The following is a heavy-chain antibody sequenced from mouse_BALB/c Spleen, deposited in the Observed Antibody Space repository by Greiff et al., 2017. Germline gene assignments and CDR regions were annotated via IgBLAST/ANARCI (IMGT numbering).Heavy chain of an antibody. CDR1: GFTFSSFG. CDR2: ISSGSSTI. J-gene: IGHJ4*01. V-gene: IGHV5-17*02. CDR3: ARWVTLYAMDY. D-gene: IGHD2-13*01. Sequence: DVMLVESGGGLVQPGGSRKLSCAASGFTFSSFGMHWVRQAPEKGLEWVAYISSGSSTIYYADTVKGRFTISRDNPKNTLFLQMTSLRSEDTAMYYCARWVTLYAMDYWGQGTSVTVSS.